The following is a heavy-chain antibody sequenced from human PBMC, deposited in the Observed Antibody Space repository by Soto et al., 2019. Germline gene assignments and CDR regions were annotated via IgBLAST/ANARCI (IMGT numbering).Heavy chain of an antibody. Sequence: ESLKISCKGSGYSFTSYWISWVRQMPGKGLEWMGRIDPSDSYTNYSPSFQGHVTISADKSISTAYLQWSSLKASDTAMYYCERHGAARPLLVYWGQGTLVTVSS. CDR1: GYSFTSYW. D-gene: IGHD6-6*01. V-gene: IGHV5-10-1*01. CDR3: ERHGAARPLLVY. J-gene: IGHJ4*02. CDR2: IDPSDSYT.